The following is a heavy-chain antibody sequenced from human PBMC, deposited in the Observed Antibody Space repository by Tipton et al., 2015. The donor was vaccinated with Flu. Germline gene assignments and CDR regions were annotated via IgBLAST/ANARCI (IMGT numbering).Heavy chain of an antibody. V-gene: IGHV3-33*01. J-gene: IGHJ4*02. CDR2: IWSDGSNK. CDR3: ARSVVGAYYFDY. Sequence: SLRLSCAASGFTFSSYDMHWVRQAPGKGLEWVTVIWSDGSNKYYEDSVKGRFTISRDNSKNTLYLQMSSLRAEDTAVYYCARSVVGAYYFDYWDQGTLVTVSS. D-gene: IGHD2-15*01. CDR1: GFTFSSYD.